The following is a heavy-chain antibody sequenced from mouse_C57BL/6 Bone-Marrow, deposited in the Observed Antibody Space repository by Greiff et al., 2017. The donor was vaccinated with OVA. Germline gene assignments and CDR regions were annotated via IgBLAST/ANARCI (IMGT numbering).Heavy chain of an antibody. CDR3: TSKPAGYYPCSWYVDV. CDR1: GYTFTDYE. V-gene: IGHV1-15*01. J-gene: IGHJ1*03. Sequence: VQLQESGAELVRPGASVTLSCKASGYTFTDYEMHWVKQTPVHGLEWIGAIDPDTGGTAYNQKFKGKAILTADKSSSTAYMELRSLTSEDSAVYYCTSKPAGYYPCSWYVDVWGTGTTVTVSS. D-gene: IGHD2-3*01. CDR2: IDPDTGGT.